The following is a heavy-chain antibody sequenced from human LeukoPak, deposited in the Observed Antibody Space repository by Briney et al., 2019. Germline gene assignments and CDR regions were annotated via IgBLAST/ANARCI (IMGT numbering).Heavy chain of an antibody. D-gene: IGHD5-24*01. Sequence: RGSLRLSCVTSGFTFSNCAMSWVRQAPGKGLEWVSTNHGASTYYAASVKGRFTISRDNSKNTLYLQMNSLRAEDTAIYYCAKDQAGDGYNSMWGQGTRVTVSS. CDR2: NHGAST. V-gene: IGHV3-23*01. J-gene: IGHJ4*02. CDR3: AKDQAGDGYNSM. CDR1: GFTFSNCA.